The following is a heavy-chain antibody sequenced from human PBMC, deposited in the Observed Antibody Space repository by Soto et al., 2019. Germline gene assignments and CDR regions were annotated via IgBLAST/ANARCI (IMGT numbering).Heavy chain of an antibody. J-gene: IGHJ4*02. D-gene: IGHD5-12*01. V-gene: IGHV4-59*08. CDR3: ATVEMPTITLGY. CDR2: IYYSGST. CDR1: GGSINSFY. Sequence: SETLSLTCTVSGGSINSFYWSWIRQPPGKGLEWIGYIYYSGSTSYNPSLKSRVTISVDTSKNQFSLKLSSVTAADTAVYYCATVEMPTITLGYWGRGTLVTVSS.